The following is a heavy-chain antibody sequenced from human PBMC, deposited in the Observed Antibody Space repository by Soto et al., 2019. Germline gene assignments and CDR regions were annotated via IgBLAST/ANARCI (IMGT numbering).Heavy chain of an antibody. V-gene: IGHV1-18*01. J-gene: IGHJ6*02. Sequence: GAPVKVSCKASGYTFTSYGISWVRQAPGQGLEWMGWISGYNGDTNNAQKFQDRVTMTIDRSTTTAYLELRSLTSDDTAVYYCAKNGHPPYYYYGMDVWGQGTTVTVSS. CDR3: AKNGHPPYYYYGMDV. CDR2: ISGYNGDT. D-gene: IGHD2-8*01. CDR1: GYTFTSYG.